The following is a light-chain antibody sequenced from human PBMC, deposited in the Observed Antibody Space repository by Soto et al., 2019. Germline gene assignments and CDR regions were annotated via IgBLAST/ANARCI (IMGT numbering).Light chain of an antibody. Sequence: QAVVTQEPSLTVSPGGTVTLTCGSSTGAVTSGHYPYWFQQKPGQAPRTLIYDTSNKHSWTPAQFSGSLLGGKAALTLSGAQPEDEAEYYCLLSYSGALVVFGGGTKLTVL. CDR3: LLSYSGALVV. J-gene: IGLJ2*01. V-gene: IGLV7-46*01. CDR1: TGAVTSGHY. CDR2: DTS.